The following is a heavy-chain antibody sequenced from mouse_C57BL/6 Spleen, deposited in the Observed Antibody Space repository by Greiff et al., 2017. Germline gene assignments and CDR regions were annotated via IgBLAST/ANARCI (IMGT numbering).Heavy chain of an antibody. J-gene: IGHJ3*01. CDR1: GYAFSSYW. Sequence: QVQLQQSGAELVKPGASVKISCKASGYAFSSYWMNWVKQRPGKGLEWIGQIYPGDGDTNYNGQFKGKATLTADESSSTAYMQLSSLTSEDSAVYFCATEGITTVVAPFAYWGQGTLVTVSA. D-gene: IGHD1-1*01. V-gene: IGHV1-80*01. CDR3: ATEGITTVVAPFAY. CDR2: IYPGDGDT.